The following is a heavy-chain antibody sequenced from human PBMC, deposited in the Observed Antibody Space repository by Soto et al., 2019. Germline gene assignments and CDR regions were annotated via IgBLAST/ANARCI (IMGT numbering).Heavy chain of an antibody. CDR3: ARDCSGGSCYPGMDV. CDR2: ISSSGYI. D-gene: IGHD2-15*01. CDR1: GFNFNSYT. J-gene: IGHJ6*02. Sequence: EVQLVESGGGLVKPGGSLRLSCAASGFNFNSYTINWVRQAQGKRLEWLSSISSSGYIFSTDSVRGRFTISRDNAKNSVYLQINSLRAEDTAVYFCARDCSGGSCYPGMDVWGQGTTVTVSS. V-gene: IGHV3-21*01.